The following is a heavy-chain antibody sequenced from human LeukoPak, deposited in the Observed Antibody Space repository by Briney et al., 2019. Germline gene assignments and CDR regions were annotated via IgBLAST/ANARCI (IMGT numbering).Heavy chain of an antibody. J-gene: IGHJ6*02. CDR3: ARDYSTTWSYGMDV. V-gene: IGHV3-33*01. CDR1: GFTFRSYG. D-gene: IGHD2-2*01. CDR2: IWHDESNK. Sequence: PGESLKISCAASGFTFRSYGMHWVRQAPGKGLEWVAVIWHDESNKNYANSVKGRFTISRDNSKNTLYLQMNSLRAEDTAVYYCARDYSTTWSYGMDVWGQGTTVTVSS.